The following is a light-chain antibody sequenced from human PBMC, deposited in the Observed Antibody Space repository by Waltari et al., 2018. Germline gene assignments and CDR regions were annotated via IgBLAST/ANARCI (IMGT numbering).Light chain of an antibody. Sequence: DIQMTQSPSTLPASVGDRVTITCRASQSISSWLAWYQQKPGQAPKLLIYDASSLESGVPSRFSGSGSGTEFTLTISSLQPDDFATYYCQQYNSYSTFGQGTKLEIK. J-gene: IGKJ2*01. V-gene: IGKV1-5*01. CDR3: QQYNSYST. CDR1: QSISSW. CDR2: DAS.